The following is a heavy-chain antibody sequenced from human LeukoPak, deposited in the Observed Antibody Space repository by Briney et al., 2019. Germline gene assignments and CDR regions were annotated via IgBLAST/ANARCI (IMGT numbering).Heavy chain of an antibody. CDR3: ARNYYYYMDV. CDR1: GFTFSSYE. V-gene: IGHV3-48*03. CDR2: ISSSGSGGST. J-gene: IGHJ6*03. Sequence: GGSLRLSCAASGFTFSSYEMNWVRQAPGKGLEWVSYISSSGSGGSTYYADSVKGRFTISRDNSKNTLYLQMNSLRAEDTAVYYCARNYYYYMDVWGKGTTVTISS.